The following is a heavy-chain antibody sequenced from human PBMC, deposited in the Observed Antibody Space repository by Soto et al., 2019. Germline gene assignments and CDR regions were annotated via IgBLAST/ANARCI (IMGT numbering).Heavy chain of an antibody. CDR1: GYTFTSYG. CDR3: ARDFGDDYWNPDAFDL. Sequence: QVQLVQSGAEVKKPGASVKVSCKASGYTFTSYGISWVRQDPGQGLEWMGWISAYNGNTNYAQKLQGRVTMTTDTSTSTAYMELRSLRSDGPAVYYCARDFGDDYWNPDAFDLWGQGTTVTASS. CDR2: ISAYNGNT. D-gene: IGHD1-1*01. V-gene: IGHV1-18*04. J-gene: IGHJ3*01.